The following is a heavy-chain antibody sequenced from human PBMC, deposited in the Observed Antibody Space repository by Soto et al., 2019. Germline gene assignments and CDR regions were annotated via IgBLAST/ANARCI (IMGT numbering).Heavy chain of an antibody. Sequence: EVQLVESGGGLVQPGGSLRLSCEASGFTFRNYDMHWVRQGAGKGLVWVSGISAAGDPDYADSVEGRFTISRENAQNSFLLPMTSLRVRDTAVYYCARTDRDFYGLDVWGQGTTVIVSS. V-gene: IGHV3-13*05. J-gene: IGHJ6*02. CDR1: GFTFRNYD. CDR3: ARTDRDFYGLDV. CDR2: ISAAGDP.